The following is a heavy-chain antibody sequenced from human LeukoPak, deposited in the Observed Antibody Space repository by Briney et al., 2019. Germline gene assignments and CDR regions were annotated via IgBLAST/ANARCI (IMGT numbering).Heavy chain of an antibody. Sequence: SETLSLTCTVSGGSITSGGYYWSWIRQLPGKGLEWIGYIYYSGTTSYNPSLKSRLTISLDTSEDQFSLKLSSVTAADTAVYYCARGSTGDKSNNWGQGTLVTVSS. J-gene: IGHJ4*02. D-gene: IGHD7-27*01. V-gene: IGHV4-31*03. CDR1: GGSITSGGYY. CDR2: IYYSGTT. CDR3: ARGSTGDKSNN.